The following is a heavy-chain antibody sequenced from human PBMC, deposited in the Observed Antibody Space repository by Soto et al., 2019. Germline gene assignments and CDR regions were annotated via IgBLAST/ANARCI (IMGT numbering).Heavy chain of an antibody. CDR2: IYYSGST. Sequence: SETLSLTCTVSGGSISSSSYYWGWIRQPPGKGLEWIGSIYYSGSTNYNPSLKSRVTISVDTSKNQFSLKLSSVTAADTAVYYCARENLYCGGDCYPNYYHYMDVWGKGTTVTVSS. J-gene: IGHJ6*03. CDR3: ARENLYCGGDCYPNYYHYMDV. D-gene: IGHD2-21*02. V-gene: IGHV4-39*07. CDR1: GGSISSSSYY.